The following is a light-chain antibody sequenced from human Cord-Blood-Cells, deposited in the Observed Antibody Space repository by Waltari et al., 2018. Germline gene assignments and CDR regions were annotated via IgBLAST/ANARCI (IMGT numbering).Light chain of an antibody. CDR3: SSYTSSSTWV. Sequence: QSALTQPPSVSGSPGQSVTIPCPGTSSDVGSSNRVSWYQQPPGTAPKLMIYEVSNRPSGVPDRFSGSKSGNTASLTISGLQAEDEADYYCSSYTSSSTWVFGGGTKLTVL. CDR1: SSDVGSSNR. CDR2: EVS. V-gene: IGLV2-18*02. J-gene: IGLJ3*02.